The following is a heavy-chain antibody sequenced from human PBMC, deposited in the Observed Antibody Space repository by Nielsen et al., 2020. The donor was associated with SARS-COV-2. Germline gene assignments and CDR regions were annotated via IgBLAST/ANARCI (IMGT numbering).Heavy chain of an antibody. Sequence: WVRQAPGQRLEWIGWIVVGSGNTNHAQKFQERVTITRDMSTSTAYMELSSLRSEDTAVYYCAAEKRGVVGATHYYYGMDVWGQGTTVTVSS. CDR2: IVVGSGNT. V-gene: IGHV1-58*01. D-gene: IGHD1-26*01. J-gene: IGHJ6*02. CDR3: AAEKRGVVGATHYYYGMDV.